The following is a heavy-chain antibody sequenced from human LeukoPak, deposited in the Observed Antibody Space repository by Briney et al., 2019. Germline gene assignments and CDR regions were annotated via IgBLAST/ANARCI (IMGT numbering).Heavy chain of an antibody. D-gene: IGHD2-2*01. CDR1: GYTFTGYY. CDR2: INPNSGGT. V-gene: IGHV1-2*02. J-gene: IGHJ6*03. Sequence: ASVKVSCKASGYTFTGYYMHWVRQAPGQGLEWMGWINPNSGGTNYAQKFQGRVTMTRDTSISTAYMELSRLRSDDTAVYYCARMGCGSSTSCYDYYYYMDVWGKGTTVTISS. CDR3: ARMGCGSSTSCYDYYYYMDV.